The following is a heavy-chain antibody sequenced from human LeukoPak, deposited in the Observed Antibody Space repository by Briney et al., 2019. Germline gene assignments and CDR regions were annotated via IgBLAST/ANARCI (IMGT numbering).Heavy chain of an antibody. CDR3: ARVSAYYDFWSAYLDY. CDR2: ISYDGSNK. CDR1: GFTFSSYA. Sequence: PGRSLRLSCAASGFTFSSYAMHWVRQAPGKGLEWVAVISYDGSNKYYADSVKGRFTISRDNSKNTLYLQMNSLRAEDTAVYYCARVSAYYDFWSAYLDYWGRGTLVTVSS. V-gene: IGHV3-30-3*01. J-gene: IGHJ4*02. D-gene: IGHD3-3*01.